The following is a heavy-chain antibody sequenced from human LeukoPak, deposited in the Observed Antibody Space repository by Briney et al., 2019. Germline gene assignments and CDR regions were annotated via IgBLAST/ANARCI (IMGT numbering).Heavy chain of an antibody. Sequence: AGSLRLSCAASGFAFTNYAMNWVRQAPGKGLEWVSAISGSGDGAFYTSSVKGRFTISRDNSKNMLYLQMKSLRAEDTALYYCAKARSASCYMAIDSWGQGTLVTVSS. J-gene: IGHJ4*02. CDR2: ISGSGDGA. D-gene: IGHD2-2*02. V-gene: IGHV3-23*01. CDR1: GFAFTNYA. CDR3: AKARSASCYMAIDS.